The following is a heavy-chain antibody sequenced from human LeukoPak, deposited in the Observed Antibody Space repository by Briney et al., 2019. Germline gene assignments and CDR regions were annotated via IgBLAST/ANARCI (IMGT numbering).Heavy chain of an antibody. CDR1: GFTFRSYA. J-gene: IGHJ4*02. V-gene: IGHV3-30-3*01. D-gene: IGHD1-26*01. CDR2: ISDDGTKK. CDR3: ASRSLGRSPDY. Sequence: GGSLRLSCAASGFTFRSYAMHWVRQAPGKGLEWVAVISDDGTKKYYADSVRGRFTISRDNPKNLVYLQMSSLRAEDTAVYYCASRSLGRSPDYWGQGTPVTVSS.